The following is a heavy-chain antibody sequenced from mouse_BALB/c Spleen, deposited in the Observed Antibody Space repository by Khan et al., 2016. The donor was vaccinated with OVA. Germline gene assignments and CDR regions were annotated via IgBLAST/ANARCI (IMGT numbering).Heavy chain of an antibody. J-gene: IGHJ3*01. CDR2: INPDSSTI. CDR3: ARPYRYDGRAWFAY. V-gene: IGHV4-1*02. Sequence: EVQLVESGGGLVQPGGSLKLSCAASGFDFSRYWMSWVRQAPGKGLEWIGEINPDSSTINYTPSLKDKFIISRDNAKNTLYLQMSKVRSGDTALYYGARPYRYDGRAWFAYWGQGTLVTVSA. D-gene: IGHD2-14*01. CDR1: GFDFSRYW.